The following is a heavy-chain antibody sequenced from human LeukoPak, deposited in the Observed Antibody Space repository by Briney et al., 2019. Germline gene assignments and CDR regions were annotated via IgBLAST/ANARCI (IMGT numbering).Heavy chain of an antibody. CDR3: ARDQAGYCSGGSCYSVFV. V-gene: IGHV1-2*02. Sequence: ASVKVSCKSSGYTFTGYYMHWVRQAPGQGLEWMGWINPNSGGTNYAQKFQGRVTMTRGTSISTAYMELSRLRSDDTAVYYCARDQAGYCSGGSCYSVFVWGQGTLVTVSS. J-gene: IGHJ4*02. CDR2: INPNSGGT. CDR1: GYTFTGYY. D-gene: IGHD2-15*01.